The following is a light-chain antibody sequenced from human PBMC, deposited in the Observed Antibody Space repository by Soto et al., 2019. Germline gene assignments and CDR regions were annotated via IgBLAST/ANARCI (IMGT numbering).Light chain of an antibody. J-gene: IGLJ3*02. V-gene: IGLV2-14*01. CDR1: SSDVGGYNY. CDR2: EVS. Sequence: QSVLSQPASVSGSPGQSITISCAGTSSDVGGYNYVSWYQQHPGKAPKLMISEVSNRPSGVSNRFSGSKSGTSASLAISGLQSEDEATYYCAAWDDSLNGRVFGGGTKLTV. CDR3: AAWDDSLNGRV.